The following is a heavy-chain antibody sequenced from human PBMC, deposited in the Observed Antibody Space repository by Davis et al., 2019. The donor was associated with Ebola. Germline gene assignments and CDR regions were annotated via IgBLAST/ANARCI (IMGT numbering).Heavy chain of an antibody. J-gene: IGHJ4*02. CDR3: ARDLYKGWSYYFDY. D-gene: IGHD3-10*01. V-gene: IGHV3-48*02. CDR2: ISSRSRTI. CDR1: GFTFSSYG. Sequence: GESLKISCAASGFTFSSYGMNWVRQAPGKGLEWVSFISSRSRTIYYADSVKGRLTISRDNVKNSLYLQMNSLRDEDTAVYYCARDLYKGWSYYFDYWGQGTLVTVSS.